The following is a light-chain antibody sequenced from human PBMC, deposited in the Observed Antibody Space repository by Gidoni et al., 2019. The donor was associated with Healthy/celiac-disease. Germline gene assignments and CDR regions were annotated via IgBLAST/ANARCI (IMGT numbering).Light chain of an antibody. Sequence: QSVLTQPPSVSGSPGPRVPISCTGSSSNIGAGYDVHWYQQLPGTAPTPLINGNSNRPSGVPDRFSVSKSGTSASLAISGLQAEDEADYYCQSYDSSLSGYVVFGGGTKLTVL. V-gene: IGLV1-40*01. J-gene: IGLJ2*01. CDR3: QSYDSSLSGYVV. CDR1: SSNIGAGYD. CDR2: GNS.